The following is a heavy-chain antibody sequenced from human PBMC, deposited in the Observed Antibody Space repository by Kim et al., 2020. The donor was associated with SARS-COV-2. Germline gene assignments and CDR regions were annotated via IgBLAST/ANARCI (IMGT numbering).Heavy chain of an antibody. CDR2: MNPNSGNT. J-gene: IGHJ6*02. V-gene: IGHV1-8*01. Sequence: ASVKVSCKASGYTFTSYDINWVRQATGQGLEWMGWMNPNSGNTGYAQKFQGRVTMTRNTSISTAYMELSSLRSEDTAVYYCARVVLRYFDWATYYYYYYGMDVWGQGTTVTVSS. D-gene: IGHD3-9*01. CDR3: ARVVLRYFDWATYYYYYYGMDV. CDR1: GYTFTSYD.